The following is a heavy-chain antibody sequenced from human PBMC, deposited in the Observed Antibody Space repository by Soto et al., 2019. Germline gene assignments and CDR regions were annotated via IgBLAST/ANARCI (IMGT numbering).Heavy chain of an antibody. D-gene: IGHD6-13*01. CDR2: ISGSGGAT. Sequence: PGGSLRLSCVVSGFIPSSYAMSWVREAPGKGLEWVSGISGSGGATSYADSVKGRFTISRDNSKNTLYLQMNSLSAEDTAIYYCAKDAIMVSSSFNYFDLWGEGSLVTVSS. CDR1: GFIPSSYA. J-gene: IGHJ4*02. CDR3: AKDAIMVSSSFNYFDL. V-gene: IGHV3-23*01.